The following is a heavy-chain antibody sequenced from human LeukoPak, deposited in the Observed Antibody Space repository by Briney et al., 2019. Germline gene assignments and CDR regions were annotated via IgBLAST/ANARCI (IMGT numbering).Heavy chain of an antibody. J-gene: IGHJ5*02. CDR2: IWYDGSNK. CDR3: ARKGGSGYSDSFDP. CDR1: GFTFSSYG. Sequence: GGSLRLSCAASGFTFSSYGMHWVRQAPGKGLEWVAVIWYDGSNKYYADSVKGRFTISRDNSKNTLYLQMNSLRAEDTAVYYCARKGGSGYSDSFDPWGQGTLVTVSS. D-gene: IGHD3-10*01. V-gene: IGHV3-33*01.